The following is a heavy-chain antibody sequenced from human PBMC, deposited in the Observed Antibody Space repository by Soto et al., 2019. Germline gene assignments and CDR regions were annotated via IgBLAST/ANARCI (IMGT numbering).Heavy chain of an antibody. D-gene: IGHD6-19*01. CDR2: MNPNSGNT. CDR1: GYTFTSYD. Sequence: ASVKVSCKASGYTFTSYDINWVRQATGQGLEWMGWMNPNSGNTGYVQKFQGRVTMTRNTSISTAYMELSSLRSEDTAVYYCARSVAVAGNVYYYYYYMDVWGKGTTVTVSS. CDR3: ARSVAVAGNVYYYYYYMDV. J-gene: IGHJ6*03. V-gene: IGHV1-8*01.